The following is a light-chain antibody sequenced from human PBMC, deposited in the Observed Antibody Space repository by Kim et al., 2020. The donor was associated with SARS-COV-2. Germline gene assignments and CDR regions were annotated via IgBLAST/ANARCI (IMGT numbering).Light chain of an antibody. CDR2: EDN. V-gene: IGLV6-57*03. CDR3: QSYDSSNQRV. Sequence: KTVTISCTRSSGSIASNYVQWYQQRPGSAPTTVIYEDNQRPSGVPDRFSGSIDSSSNSVSLTISGLKTEDEADYYCQSYDSSNQRVFGGGTQLTVL. CDR1: SGSIASNY. J-gene: IGLJ3*02.